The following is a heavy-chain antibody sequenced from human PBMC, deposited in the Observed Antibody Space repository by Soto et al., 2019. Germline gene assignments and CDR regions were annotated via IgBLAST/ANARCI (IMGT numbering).Heavy chain of an antibody. D-gene: IGHD1-1*01. CDR2: INHSGST. CDR1: GGSFSGYY. V-gene: IGHV4-34*01. CDR3: ARGSDGYRFDY. J-gene: IGHJ4*02. Sequence: SETLSLTCAVYGGSFSGYYWSWMRQPPGKGLEWIGEINHSGSTNYNPSLKSRVTISVDTSKNQFSLKLSSVTAADTAVYYCARGSDGYRFDYWGQGTLVTVSS.